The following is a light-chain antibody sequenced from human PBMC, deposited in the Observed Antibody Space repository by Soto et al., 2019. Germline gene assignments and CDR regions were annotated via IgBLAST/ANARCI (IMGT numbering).Light chain of an antibody. CDR1: QNIKTY. CDR3: QQRYNWPLT. CDR2: DAS. V-gene: IGKV3-11*01. Sequence: DIVLTQSPATLSSSPGERVTLSCRASQNIKTYLAWYQQKPGQAPRLLIYDASDRATGIPARFSGSGSGTAFTLTISGLEPEDFALYYCQQRYNWPLTFGGGTKVEIE. J-gene: IGKJ4*01.